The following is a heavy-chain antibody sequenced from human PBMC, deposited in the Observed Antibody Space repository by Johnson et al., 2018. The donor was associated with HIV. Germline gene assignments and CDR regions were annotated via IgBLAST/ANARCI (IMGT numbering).Heavy chain of an antibody. D-gene: IGHD1-26*01. CDR2: IYRGGTT. CDR3: ARDLVVGDHSTPLTHAFDI. CDR1: GFSVSSNY. V-gene: IGHV3-66*01. Sequence: EVQLVESGGGLVQPGGSLRLSCVVSGFSVSSNYMSWVRQAPGEGLEWVSVIYRGGTTYYAQSVKGRFTISRDNSKNILYLQMNSLRVEDTAVYFCARDLVVGDHSTPLTHAFDIWGQGTMVTISS. J-gene: IGHJ3*02.